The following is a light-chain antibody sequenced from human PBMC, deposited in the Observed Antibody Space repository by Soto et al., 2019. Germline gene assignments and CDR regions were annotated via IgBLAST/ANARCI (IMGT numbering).Light chain of an antibody. CDR3: QSYDSSLSAPYV. CDR2: GNT. CDR1: SSKIGAGYD. V-gene: IGLV1-40*01. J-gene: IGLJ1*01. Sequence: QSVLTQPPSMSGAPGQRVTISCTGRSSKIGAGYDVHWYQHLPGTAPKLLIYGNTNRPSEVPDRFSGSKSGTSASLAITGLQAADEADYYCQSYDSSLSAPYVFGTGTKVTVL.